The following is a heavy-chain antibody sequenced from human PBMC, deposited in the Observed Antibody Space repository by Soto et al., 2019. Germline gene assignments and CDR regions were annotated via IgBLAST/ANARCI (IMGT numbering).Heavy chain of an antibody. CDR2: ISGSGGST. D-gene: IGHD2-2*01. J-gene: IGHJ6*02. CDR3: AKFSKPAAKTYYYYGMDV. Sequence: GGSLRLSCAASGFTFSSYAMSWVRQAPGKGLEWVSAISGSGGSTYYADSVKGRFTISRDNSKNTLYLQMNSLRAEDTAVYYCAKFSKPAAKTYYYYGMDVWGQGTTVTVSS. CDR1: GFTFSSYA. V-gene: IGHV3-23*01.